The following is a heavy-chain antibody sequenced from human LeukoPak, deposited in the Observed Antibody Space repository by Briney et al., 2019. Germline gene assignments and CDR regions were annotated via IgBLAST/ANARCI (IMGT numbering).Heavy chain of an antibody. CDR3: ARVTAGGTWTFDI. CDR2: MNPNSGNT. CDR1: GDSFTIND. J-gene: IGHJ3*02. V-gene: IGHV1-8*01. Sequence: GASVKVSCKTSGDSFTINDVNWVRQATGQGLEWMGWMNPNSGNTGYAQKFQGRVTMTRNTSISTAYMELTDLRSEDTAVYYCARVTAGGTWTFDIWGHGTTVTVSS. D-gene: IGHD6-13*01.